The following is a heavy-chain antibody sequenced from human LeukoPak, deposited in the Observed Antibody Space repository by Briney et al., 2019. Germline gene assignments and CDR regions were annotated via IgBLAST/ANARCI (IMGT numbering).Heavy chain of an antibody. Sequence: SETLSLTCTVSGGSINDYYWSWIRQPAGKGLEWIERIYSSGSTNHNPSLKSRVTMSVDTSKNQFSLKLSSVTAADTAVYYCAKSYYDSSGPQPHYYGMDVWGQGTTVTVSS. J-gene: IGHJ6*02. CDR3: AKSYYDSSGPQPHYYGMDV. V-gene: IGHV4-4*07. D-gene: IGHD3-22*01. CDR1: GGSINDYY. CDR2: IYSSGST.